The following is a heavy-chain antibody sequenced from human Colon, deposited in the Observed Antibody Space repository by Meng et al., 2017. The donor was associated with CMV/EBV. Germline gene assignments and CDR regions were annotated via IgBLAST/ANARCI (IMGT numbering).Heavy chain of an antibody. Sequence: GGSLRLSCTGSGFAFGDYAVSWVRQAPGKGLEWVGFIRSRVNGGKPEYAASVKGRFTISRDESKNIVHLQMNSLKIDDTAIYYCSRETPLGYCGGGNCYSGAFDLWGQGTMVTVSS. J-gene: IGHJ3*01. CDR2: IRSRVNGGKP. V-gene: IGHV3-49*04. D-gene: IGHD2-15*01. CDR3: SRETPLGYCGGGNCYSGAFDL. CDR1: GFAFGDYA.